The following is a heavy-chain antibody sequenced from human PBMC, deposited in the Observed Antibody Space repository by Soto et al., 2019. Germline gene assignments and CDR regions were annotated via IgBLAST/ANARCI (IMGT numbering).Heavy chain of an antibody. Sequence: TLSLTCTVSGGSISSYYWSWIRQPPGKGLEWIGYIYYSGSTNYNPSLKSRVTISVDTSKNQFSLKLSSVTAADTAVYYCARGIAALPDYWGQGTLVTVSS. CDR2: IYYSGST. D-gene: IGHD6-6*01. V-gene: IGHV4-59*01. CDR3: ARGIAALPDY. CDR1: GGSISSYY. J-gene: IGHJ4*02.